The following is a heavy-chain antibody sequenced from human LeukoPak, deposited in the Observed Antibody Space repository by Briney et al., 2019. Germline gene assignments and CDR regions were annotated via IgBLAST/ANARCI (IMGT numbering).Heavy chain of an antibody. J-gene: IGHJ6*03. CDR1: GFTFSSYA. V-gene: IGHV3-23*01. CDR2: ISGSGGST. CDR3: AKEDCSSTSCYGYYYYYMDV. Sequence: PGGSLRLSCAASGFTFSSYAMSWVRQAPGKGLEWVSAISGSGGSTYYADSVKGRFTISRDNSKNTLYLQMNSLRAEDTAVYYCAKEDCSSTSCYGYYYYYMDVWGKGTTVTVSS. D-gene: IGHD2-2*01.